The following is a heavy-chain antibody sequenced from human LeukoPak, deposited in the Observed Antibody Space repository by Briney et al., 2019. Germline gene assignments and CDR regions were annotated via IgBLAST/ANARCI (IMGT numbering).Heavy chain of an antibody. CDR3: ARDPVVTGARRFYYGMDV. Sequence: PSGTLSLTCAVSGGSISSSNWWSWVRQPPGKGLEWIGEIYHSGSTNYNPSLKSRVTISVDKSKNQFSLKLSSVTAADTAVYYCARDPVVTGARRFYYGMDVWGKGTTVTVSS. V-gene: IGHV4-4*02. CDR1: GGSISSSNW. CDR2: IYHSGST. J-gene: IGHJ6*04. D-gene: IGHD7-27*01.